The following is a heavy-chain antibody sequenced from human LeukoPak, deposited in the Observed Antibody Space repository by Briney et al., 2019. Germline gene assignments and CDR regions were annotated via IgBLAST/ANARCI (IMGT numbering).Heavy chain of an antibody. J-gene: IGHJ4*02. CDR3: ARGGRLLWFDVGY. V-gene: IGHV4-38-2*02. CDR2: TYHSGRT. CDR1: GYSINSGYY. Sequence: SETLSLTHTVSGYSINSGYYWGWIRQPPGKGLEWMGSTYHSGRTYYNPSLKSRVTISVDTSKNQFSLKLSSVTAADTAVYYCARGGRLLWFDVGYWGQGTLVTVSS. D-gene: IGHD3-10*01.